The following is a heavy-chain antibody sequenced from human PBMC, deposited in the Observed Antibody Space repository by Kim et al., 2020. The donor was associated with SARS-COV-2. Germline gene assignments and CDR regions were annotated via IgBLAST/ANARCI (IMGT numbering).Heavy chain of an antibody. D-gene: IGHD3-16*01. J-gene: IGHJ4*02. CDR2: DGGTT. V-gene: IGHV3-15*01. Sequence: DGGTTDYADPVKGRFTIARDDSKNTLYRQMNSLKTEDTAIYYCTTARGGHYWGQGTLVIVSS. CDR3: TTARGGHY.